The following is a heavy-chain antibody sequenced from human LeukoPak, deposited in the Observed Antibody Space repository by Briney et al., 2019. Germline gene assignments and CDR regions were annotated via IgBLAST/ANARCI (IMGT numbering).Heavy chain of an antibody. CDR2: IYSGGST. D-gene: IGHD2-15*01. J-gene: IGHJ6*02. V-gene: IGHV3-53*04. CDR1: GFTLSSKD. CDR3: ARAISVVVVAALDCGMDV. Sequence: ASLTLSSPASGFTLSSKDMRWVRQAPGKGLEWVSVIYSGGSTYYADSVKGRFTISRHNSKNTLYLQMNSLRAEDTAVYYCARAISVVVVAALDCGMDVWGQGTTVTVSS.